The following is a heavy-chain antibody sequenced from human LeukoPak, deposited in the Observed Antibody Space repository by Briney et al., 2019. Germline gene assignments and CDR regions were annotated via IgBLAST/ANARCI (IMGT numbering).Heavy chain of an antibody. CDR3: ARFPIRKRAMDV. CDR1: GDSIRSGDAY. CDR2: IYYVGSP. J-gene: IGHJ6*02. Sequence: PSETLSLTCSVSGDSIRSGDAYWGWIRQSPLKGLEWIANIYYVGSPHYNPSLNSRRVTMSVDTAKNQFSLTSTSVTAADTAVYYCARFPIRKRAMDVWGQGTTVTVSS. V-gene: IGHV4-39*01. D-gene: IGHD5-24*01.